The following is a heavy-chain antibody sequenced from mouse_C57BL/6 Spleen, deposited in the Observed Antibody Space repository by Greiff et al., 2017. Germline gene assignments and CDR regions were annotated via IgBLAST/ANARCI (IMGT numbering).Heavy chain of an antibody. D-gene: IGHD2-3*01. CDR1: GYTFTDYN. CDR3: ARERDGYYHDWFAY. CDR2: INPNNGGT. V-gene: IGHV1-22*01. Sequence: EVKLQESGPELVKPGASVKMSCKASGYTFTDYNMPWVQQSHGKSLEWIGYINPNNGGTSYNQKFKGKATLTVNKSSSTAYMELRSLTSEDSAVYYCARERDGYYHDWFAYWGKGTLVTVSA. J-gene: IGHJ3*01.